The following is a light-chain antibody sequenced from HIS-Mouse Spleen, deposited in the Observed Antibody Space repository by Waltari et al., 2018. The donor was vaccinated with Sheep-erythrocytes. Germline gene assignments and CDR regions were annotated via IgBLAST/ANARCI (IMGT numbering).Light chain of an antibody. J-gene: IGLJ3*02. CDR2: EGS. CDR1: SSDVGSYNL. V-gene: IGLV2-23*01. Sequence: QSALTQPASVSGSPGQSSTISCTGTSSDVGSYNLVSWYQQHPGKAPKLMIYEGSKRHSGVSNRFSGSKSGNTAYLTISGLQAEDEAGYYCCSYAGSSTPWVFGGGTKLTVL. CDR3: CSYAGSSTPWV.